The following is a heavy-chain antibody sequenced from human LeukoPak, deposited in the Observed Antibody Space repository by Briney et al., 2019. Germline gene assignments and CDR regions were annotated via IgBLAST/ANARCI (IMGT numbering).Heavy chain of an antibody. CDR3: AKDHSGSYSTFDY. V-gene: IGHV3-23*01. CDR1: GFTFSSYA. D-gene: IGHD1-26*01. J-gene: IGHJ4*02. CDR2: ISGSGGST. Sequence: QSGGSLRLSCAASGFTFSSYAMSWVRQAPGKGLEWVSRISGSGGSTYYADSVKGRFTISRDNSKNTLYLQMNSLRAEDTAAYHCAKDHSGSYSTFDYWGQGTLVTVSS.